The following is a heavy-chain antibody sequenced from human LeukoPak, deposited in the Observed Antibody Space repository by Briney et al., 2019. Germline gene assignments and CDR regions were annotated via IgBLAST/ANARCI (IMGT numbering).Heavy chain of an antibody. J-gene: IGHJ5*02. CDR1: GGSISSYY. CDR3: ARDSGTTGEVKFDP. CDR2: ISGSGVI. Sequence: SETLSLTCTVSGGSISSYYLSWIRQSAGMGLEWIGRISGSGVITYNPSLKSRVILSLDTSNNHFSLKLISVTAADTAVYYCARDSGTTGEVKFDPWGQGMLVTVSS. V-gene: IGHV4-4*07. D-gene: IGHD3-10*01.